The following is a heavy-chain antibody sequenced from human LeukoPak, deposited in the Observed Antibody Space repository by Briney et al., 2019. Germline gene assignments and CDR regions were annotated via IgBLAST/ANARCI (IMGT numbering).Heavy chain of an antibody. J-gene: IGHJ4*02. CDR3: ARDRYYYGSDC. V-gene: IGHV3-53*01. CDR1: GFTVRTKY. CDR2: IYTGGDT. D-gene: IGHD3-10*01. Sequence: GGSLRLSCAASGFTVRTKYMSWVRQAPGKGLEWVSVIYTGGDTYYADSVRGRFTISRDNSKNTLYLQMSSLRVEDTAVYFCARDRYYYGSDCWGQGTLVTVSS.